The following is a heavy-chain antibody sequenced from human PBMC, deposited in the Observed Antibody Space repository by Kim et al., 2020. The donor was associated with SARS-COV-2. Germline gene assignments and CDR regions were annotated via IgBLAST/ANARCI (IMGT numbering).Heavy chain of an antibody. J-gene: IGHJ3*02. CDR2: ISWNSGSI. CDR3: AKDSSSSSLGAFDI. V-gene: IGHV3-9*01. D-gene: IGHD6-13*01. Sequence: GGSLRLSCAASGFTFDDYAMHWVRQAPGKGLEWVSGISWNSGSIGYADSVKGXFTISRDNAKNSLYLQMNSLRXEDXXLXYXAKDSSSSSLGAFDIWGQG. CDR1: GFTFDDYA.